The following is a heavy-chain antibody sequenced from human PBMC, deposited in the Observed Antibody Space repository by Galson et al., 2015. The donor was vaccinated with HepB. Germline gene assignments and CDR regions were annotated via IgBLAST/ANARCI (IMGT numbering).Heavy chain of an antibody. Sequence: SLRLSCAASGFTFRNYAMIWGRQSPERGLEWLSTINGTTTNTNYAESVRGRFTIFRDNSKNTVYLQMNSLRAEDTAVYYCSVWLDAHFDYWGRGTVVTVSS. CDR1: GFTFRNYA. J-gene: IGHJ4*02. CDR2: INGTTTNT. CDR3: SVWLDAHFDY. V-gene: IGHV3-23*01. D-gene: IGHD6-19*01.